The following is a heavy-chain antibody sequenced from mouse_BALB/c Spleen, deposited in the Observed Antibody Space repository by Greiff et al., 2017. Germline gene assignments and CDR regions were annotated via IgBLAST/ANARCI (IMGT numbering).Heavy chain of an antibody. D-gene: IGHD2-14*01. Sequence: VQLQQSGAELVRPGTSVKVSCKASGYAFTNYLIEWVKQRPGQGLEWIGVINPGSGGTNYNEKFKGKATLTADKSSSTAYMQLSSLTSDDSAVYFCASRRNYRYDNYAMDYWGQGTSVTVSS. J-gene: IGHJ4*01. V-gene: IGHV1-54*01. CDR2: INPGSGGT. CDR1: GYAFTNYL. CDR3: ASRRNYRYDNYAMDY.